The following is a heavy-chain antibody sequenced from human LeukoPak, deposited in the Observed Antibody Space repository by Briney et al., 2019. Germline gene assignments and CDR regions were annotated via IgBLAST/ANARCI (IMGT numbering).Heavy chain of an antibody. CDR3: ARDLIVADTRYFDY. J-gene: IGHJ4*02. V-gene: IGHV4-39*07. CDR1: GASISNSDYY. D-gene: IGHD1-26*01. Sequence: SETLSLTCTVSGASISNSDYYWGWIRQPPGKGLQWIGDIYYDGSAYYNPSLKSRVTISIDTSKNRFSLKLSSVTAADTAVYYCARDLIVADTRYFDYWGQGTLVTVSS. CDR2: IYYDGSA.